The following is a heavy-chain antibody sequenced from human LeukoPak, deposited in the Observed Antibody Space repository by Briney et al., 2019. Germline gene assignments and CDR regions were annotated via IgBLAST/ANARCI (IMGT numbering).Heavy chain of an antibody. D-gene: IGHD3-22*01. Sequence: SETLSLTCTVSGGSISSYYWSWIRQPAGKGLEWIGRIYTSGSTNYNPSLKSRVTMSVDTSKNHFSLKLSSATAADTAVYYWARRITMIVVVRTPNDAFDIWGQGTMVTVSS. V-gene: IGHV4-4*07. J-gene: IGHJ3*02. CDR1: GGSISSYY. CDR2: IYTSGST. CDR3: ARRITMIVVVRTPNDAFDI.